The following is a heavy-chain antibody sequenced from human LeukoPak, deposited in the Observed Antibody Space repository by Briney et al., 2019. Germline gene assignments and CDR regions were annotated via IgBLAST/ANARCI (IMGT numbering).Heavy chain of an antibody. CDR2: INPNSGGT. D-gene: IGHD6-19*01. J-gene: IGHJ4*02. CDR3: ARSSSSRDSDSDY. V-gene: IGHV1-2*02. CDR1: GYTFTAYY. Sequence: ASVKVSCKASGYTFTAYYMHWVRQAPGQGLEWMGWINPNSGGTNYAQKFQGRVTMTRDTSISTVYMELSSLKSDDTAVYYCARSSSSRDSDSDYWGQGTLVTVSS.